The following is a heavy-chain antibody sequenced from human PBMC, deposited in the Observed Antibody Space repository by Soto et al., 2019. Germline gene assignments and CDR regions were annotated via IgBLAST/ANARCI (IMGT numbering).Heavy chain of an antibody. CDR1: GASISGYY. D-gene: IGHD3-9*01. J-gene: IGHJ6*02. CDR3: ARDWGLYDILTGYPTGGYGMDV. Sequence: SETLSLTCTVSGASISGYYWSWIRKSAGKGLEWIGRIYATGTTDYNPSLKSRVTISVDTSKNQFSLKLSSVTAADTAVYYCARDWGLYDILTGYPTGGYGMDVWGQGTTVTVS. CDR2: IYATGTT. V-gene: IGHV4-4*07.